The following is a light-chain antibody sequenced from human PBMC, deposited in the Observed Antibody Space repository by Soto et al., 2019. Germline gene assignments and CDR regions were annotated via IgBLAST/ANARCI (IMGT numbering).Light chain of an antibody. CDR1: SRDFGSYNL. V-gene: IGLV2-23*02. Sequence: QSAVSQPSSLCGSPGQSFTLSCTGTSRDFGSYNLVSWYQQHPGKAPKLVIYEVSKWPSGVSNRFSGSKSVNTASLTISGLQTEDEADYYCCSYAGRHTVYVFGTGTKVTVL. J-gene: IGLJ1*01. CDR2: EVS. CDR3: CSYAGRHTVYV.